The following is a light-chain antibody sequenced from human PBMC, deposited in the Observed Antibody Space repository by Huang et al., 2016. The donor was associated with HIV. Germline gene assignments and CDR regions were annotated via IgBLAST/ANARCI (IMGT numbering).Light chain of an antibody. Sequence: EIVLTQSPGTLSLSPGERATLSCRASQSISSSYLAWHQQKPGQAPRRLIYGASSRATGIPDRFSGSGSGTDFTLTISRLEPEDFAVYYCHQYGSSPPLTFGGGTRVEIK. V-gene: IGKV3-20*01. CDR1: QSISSSY. J-gene: IGKJ4*01. CDR3: HQYGSSPPLT. CDR2: GAS.